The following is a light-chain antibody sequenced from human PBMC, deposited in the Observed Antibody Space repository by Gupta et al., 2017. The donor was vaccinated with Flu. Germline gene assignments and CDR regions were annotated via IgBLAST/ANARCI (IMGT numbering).Light chain of an antibody. CDR1: SSYVGGYKY. Sequence: SSYVGGYKYVSWYQPHPGKAPKLMIFEVTNRPSGVSSRFSGSKSGNTASLTISGLQAEDEADYFCSSYTSRGTLVIFGGGTKVTVL. V-gene: IGLV2-14*01. J-gene: IGLJ2*01. CDR2: EVT. CDR3: SSYTSRGTLVI.